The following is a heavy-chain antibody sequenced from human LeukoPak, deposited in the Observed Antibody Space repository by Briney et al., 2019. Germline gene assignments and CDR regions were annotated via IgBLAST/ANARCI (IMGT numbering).Heavy chain of an antibody. D-gene: IGHD2-21*01. Sequence: PGGSLRLSCAASGFTFSDYAMSWVRQAPGKGLEWVSTLSDGGTITYYADSVKGRFTISRDNSKNTLFLQMNRLRAEDTAVYYCARPRGCGTSRCNNFDYWGQGTLVTVSS. V-gene: IGHV3-23*01. CDR3: ARPRGCGTSRCNNFDY. CDR2: LSDGGTIT. J-gene: IGHJ4*02. CDR1: GFTFSDYA.